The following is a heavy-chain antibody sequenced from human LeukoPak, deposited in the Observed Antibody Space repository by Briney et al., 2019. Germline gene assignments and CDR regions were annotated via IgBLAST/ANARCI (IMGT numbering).Heavy chain of an antibody. J-gene: IGHJ4*02. V-gene: IGHV3-23*01. CDR3: AKALLWRGDYFDY. Sequence: GGSLRLSCAASGFTFSSYAMSWVRQAPGKGLEWVSAISGSGGSTYYADSVKGRFTISRDNSKNTLFLQMDSLRVEDTAVYYCAKALLWRGDYFDYWGQGTLVTVSS. D-gene: IGHD2-21*01. CDR2: ISGSGGST. CDR1: GFTFSSYA.